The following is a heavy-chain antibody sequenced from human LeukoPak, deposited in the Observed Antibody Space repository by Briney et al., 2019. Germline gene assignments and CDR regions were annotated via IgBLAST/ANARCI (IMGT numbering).Heavy chain of an antibody. J-gene: IGHJ6*02. D-gene: IGHD3-10*01. CDR2: IYPGDSDT. CDR1: GYSFTSYW. Sequence: GESLKISYKGSGYSFTSYWIGWVRQMPGKGLEWMGIIYPGDSDTRYSPSFQGQVTISADKSISTAYLQWSSLKASDTAMYYCARHRHGSGSYYNYYYYGMDVWGQGTTVTVSS. CDR3: ARHRHGSGSYYNYYYYGMDV. V-gene: IGHV5-51*01.